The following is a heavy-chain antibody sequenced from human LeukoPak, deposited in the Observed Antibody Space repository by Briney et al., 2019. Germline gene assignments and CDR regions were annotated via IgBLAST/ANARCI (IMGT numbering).Heavy chain of an antibody. CDR3: AKGDARGDGYNLDAFDI. Sequence: GGSLRLSCAASGFTFSSYAISWVRQAPGKGLEWVSAISGSGGSTYYADSVKGRFTISRDNSKNTLYLQMNSLRAEDTAVYCCAKGDARGDGYNLDAFDIWGQGTMVTVSS. CDR1: GFTFSSYA. D-gene: IGHD5-24*01. V-gene: IGHV3-23*01. J-gene: IGHJ3*02. CDR2: ISGSGGST.